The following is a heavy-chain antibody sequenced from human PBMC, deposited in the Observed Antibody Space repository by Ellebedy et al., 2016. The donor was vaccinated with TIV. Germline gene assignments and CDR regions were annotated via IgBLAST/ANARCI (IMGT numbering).Heavy chain of an antibody. Sequence: AASVKVSCKASGYTFTSYGISWVRQAPGQGLEWMGIINPSGGSTSYAQKFQGRVTMTRDTSTSTVYMELSSLRSEDTAVYYCARVDRDYYYGMDVWGQGTTVTVSS. CDR1: GYTFTSYG. J-gene: IGHJ6*02. CDR2: INPSGGST. D-gene: IGHD1-14*01. V-gene: IGHV1-46*01. CDR3: ARVDRDYYYGMDV.